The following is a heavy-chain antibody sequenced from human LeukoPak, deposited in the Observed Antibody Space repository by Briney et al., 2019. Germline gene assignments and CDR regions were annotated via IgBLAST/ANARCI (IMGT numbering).Heavy chain of an antibody. Sequence: GSSVKVSCKTSRYAFTYRYLHWVRQAPGQALEWMGWITPFNGDTNYTQKFQDRLTITTDRSMTTAYMELNGLKSEDTAMYYCVGETPTYDAFEIWGQGTMVTVSS. CDR2: ITPFNGDT. V-gene: IGHV1-45*02. J-gene: IGHJ3*02. D-gene: IGHD3-10*01. CDR1: RYAFTYRY. CDR3: VGETPTYDAFEI.